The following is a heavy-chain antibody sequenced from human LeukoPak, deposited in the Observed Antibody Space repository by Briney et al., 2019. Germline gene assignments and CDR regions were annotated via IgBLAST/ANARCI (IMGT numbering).Heavy chain of an antibody. CDR3: ARASSYSSGYDY. V-gene: IGHV3-74*01. CDR2: INSDGSST. D-gene: IGHD6-19*01. Sequence: GGSLRLSCAASGFTFSNYWMHYVRQAPGKGLVWVSRINSDGSSTRDTDYVKGPFTISRDNAKNTLYLQMNSLRAEDTAVYYCARASSYSSGYDYWGQGTLVTVSS. CDR1: GFTFSNYW. J-gene: IGHJ4*02.